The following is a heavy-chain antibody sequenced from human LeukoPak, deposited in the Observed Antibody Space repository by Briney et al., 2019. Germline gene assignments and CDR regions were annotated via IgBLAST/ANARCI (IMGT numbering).Heavy chain of an antibody. J-gene: IGHJ4*02. D-gene: IGHD3-22*01. CDR2: FSGGGNNT. CDR1: GFTFSSYA. V-gene: IGHV3-23*01. Sequence: GGSLRLSCAASGFTFSSYAISWVRQAPGKGLEWVSAFSGGGNNTYYADSVKGRFTISRDSAKNTLDLQMSSLRAEDTAVYYCARSPGSSSYNALDYWGQGTLVTVSS. CDR3: ARSPGSSSYNALDY.